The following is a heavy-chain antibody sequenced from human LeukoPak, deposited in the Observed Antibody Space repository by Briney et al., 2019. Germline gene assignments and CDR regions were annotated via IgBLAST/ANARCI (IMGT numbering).Heavy chain of an antibody. Sequence: PSETLSLTCAVYGGSFSGYYWSWIRQPPAKGLEWIGEINHSGSTNYNPSLKSRVTISVDTSKNQFSLKLSSVTAADTAVYYCAKEKEYSSSWYLRRDYYHYMDVWGKGTTVTVSS. V-gene: IGHV4-34*01. J-gene: IGHJ6*03. CDR3: AKEKEYSSSWYLRRDYYHYMDV. CDR1: GGSFSGYY. D-gene: IGHD6-13*01. CDR2: INHSGST.